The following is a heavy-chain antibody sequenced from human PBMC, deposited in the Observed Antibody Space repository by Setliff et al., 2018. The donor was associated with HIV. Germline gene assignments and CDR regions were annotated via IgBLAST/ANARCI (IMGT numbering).Heavy chain of an antibody. D-gene: IGHD3-22*01. CDR3: AREIPYSYGGRGHPL. CDR2: VNRGRRT. Sequence: SETLSLTCTVSGGSISSRTYYWSWIRQPPGMGLAWIGEVNRGRRTNYNSSLKSRVTISIDTSRNQFSLTVSSVTAADTAVYYCAREIPYSYGGRGHPLWGQGTLVTVSS. V-gene: IGHV4-39*07. J-gene: IGHJ4*02. CDR1: GGSISSRTYY.